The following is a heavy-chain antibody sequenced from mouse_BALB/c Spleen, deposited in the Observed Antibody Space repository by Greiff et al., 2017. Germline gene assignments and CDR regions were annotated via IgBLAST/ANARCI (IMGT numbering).Heavy chain of an antibody. D-gene: IGHD1-1*01. J-gene: IGHJ4*01. CDR1: GYTFTSYW. Sequence: QVQLQQSGAELAKPGASVKMSCTASGYTFTSYWMHWVKQRPGQGLEWIGYINPSTGYTEYNQKFKDKATLTADKSSSTAYMQLSSLTSEDSAVYYCARTVVAPMDYWGQGTSVTVSS. V-gene: IGHV1-7*01. CDR3: ARTVVAPMDY. CDR2: INPSTGYT.